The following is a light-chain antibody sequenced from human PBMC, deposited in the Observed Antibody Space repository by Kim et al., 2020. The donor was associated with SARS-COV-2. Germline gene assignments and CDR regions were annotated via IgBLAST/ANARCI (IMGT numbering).Light chain of an antibody. J-gene: IGKJ1*01. Sequence: DIQMTQSPPSLSASVGDRVTITCRASQSVSGRLNWYQQRPGKAPHLLIYRTSTLQTGVPPRFSGSASGTDFTLTINTLQPEDFATYYCQQSYNFPRTFGQGTRVEIK. CDR1: QSVSGR. CDR3: QQSYNFPRT. CDR2: RTS. V-gene: IGKV1-39*01.